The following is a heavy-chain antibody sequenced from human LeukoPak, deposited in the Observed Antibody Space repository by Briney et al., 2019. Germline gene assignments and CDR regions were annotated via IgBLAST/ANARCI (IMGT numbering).Heavy chain of an antibody. V-gene: IGHV1-69*05. CDR3: ASRIVVVPAAMNYYYYMDV. CDR1: GGTFSSYA. Sequence: ASVKVSCKASGGTFSSYAISWVRQAPGQGLEWMGRIIPIFGTANYAQKFQGRVTITTDESTSTASMEPSSLRSEDTAVYYCASRIVVVPAAMNYYYYMDVWGKGTTVTVSS. CDR2: IIPIFGTA. J-gene: IGHJ6*03. D-gene: IGHD2-2*01.